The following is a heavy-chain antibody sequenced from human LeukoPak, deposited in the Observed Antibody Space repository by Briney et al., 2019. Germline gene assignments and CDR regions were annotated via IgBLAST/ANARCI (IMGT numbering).Heavy chain of an antibody. J-gene: IGHJ4*02. Sequence: GGSLRLSCAASGFTFSSYWMHWVRQAPGKGLVWVSRINSDGSSTVYADSVKGRFTISRDNAKNTLYLQMNRLRAEDTAVYYCARARPSMWIDYWGQGTLVTVSS. CDR3: ARARPSMWIDY. V-gene: IGHV3-74*01. D-gene: IGHD5-12*01. CDR1: GFTFSSYW. CDR2: INSDGSST.